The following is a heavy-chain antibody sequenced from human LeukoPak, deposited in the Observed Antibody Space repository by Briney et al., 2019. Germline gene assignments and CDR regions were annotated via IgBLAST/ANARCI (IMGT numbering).Heavy chain of an antibody. D-gene: IGHD3-9*01. CDR1: GFTFSSYG. CDR3: ARDDYDILTGYPPGYYYYGMDV. CDR2: IWYDGSNK. Sequence: PGRSVRLFCAASGFTFSSYGMHWVRQAPGKGLEWVAVIWYDGSNKYYADCVKRRFTISRDNSKNTLYLQMNSLRAEDTAVYYCARDDYDILTGYPPGYYYYGMDVWGQGTTVTVSS. J-gene: IGHJ6*01. V-gene: IGHV3-33*01.